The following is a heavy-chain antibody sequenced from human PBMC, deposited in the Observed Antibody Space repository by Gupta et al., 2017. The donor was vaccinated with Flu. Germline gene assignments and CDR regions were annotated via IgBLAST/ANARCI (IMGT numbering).Heavy chain of an antibody. D-gene: IGHD3-10*01. CDR1: AGTFSSYA. CDR3: ARDPYGSGKRLYYYGMDV. J-gene: IGHJ6*02. CDR2: IIPIFGTA. V-gene: IGHV1-69*06. Sequence: QVQLVQSGAEVKKPGSSVKVSCTASAGTFSSYAISWVRQAPGQGLEWMGGIIPIFGTANDAQKFQGRVTITADKSTSTAYMELSSLRSEDTAVYYCARDPYGSGKRLYYYGMDVWGQGTTVTVSS.